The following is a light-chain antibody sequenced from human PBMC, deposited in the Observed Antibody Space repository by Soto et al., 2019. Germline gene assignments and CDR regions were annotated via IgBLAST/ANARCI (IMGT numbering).Light chain of an antibody. CDR3: SSYAGSNNIWV. Sequence: QSALTQPPSASGSPGQSVTISCTGTSSDVGGYNYVSWYQQHPGKAPKVVIYEVSKRPSGVPDRFSGSKSGHTASLTVSGPQTEDEADYYCSSYAGSNNIWVFGGGTKLTVL. V-gene: IGLV2-8*01. CDR1: SSDVGGYNY. J-gene: IGLJ3*02. CDR2: EVS.